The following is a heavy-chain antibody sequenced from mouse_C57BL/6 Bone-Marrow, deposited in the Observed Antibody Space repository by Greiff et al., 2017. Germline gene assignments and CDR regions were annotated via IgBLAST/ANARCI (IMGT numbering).Heavy chain of an antibody. Sequence: DVMLVESGGGLVKPGGSLKLSCAASGFTFSSYAMSWVRQTPEKRLEWVATISDGGSYTYYPDNVKGRFTISRDNAKNNLYLQMSHLKSEDTAMYYCARDRRAYWGQGTLVTVSA. CDR1: GFTFSSYA. CDR2: ISDGGSYT. J-gene: IGHJ3*01. V-gene: IGHV5-4*01. CDR3: ARDRRAY.